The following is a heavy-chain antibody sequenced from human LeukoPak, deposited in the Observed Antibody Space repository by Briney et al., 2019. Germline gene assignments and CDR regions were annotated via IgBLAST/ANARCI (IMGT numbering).Heavy chain of an antibody. Sequence: GGSLRLSCAASGFTFSSNGMHWVRQAPGKGLEWVAVIWYDGRNKYYADTVKGRFTISRDNSKNTLYLQMNSLRAEDTAVYYCARDSSEDGDYFDYWGQGTLVTVSS. J-gene: IGHJ4*02. CDR3: ARDSSEDGDYFDY. CDR2: IWYDGRNK. V-gene: IGHV3-33*01. D-gene: IGHD2-15*01. CDR1: GFTFSSNG.